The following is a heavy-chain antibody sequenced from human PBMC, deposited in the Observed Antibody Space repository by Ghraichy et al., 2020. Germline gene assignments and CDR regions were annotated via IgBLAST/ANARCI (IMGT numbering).Heavy chain of an antibody. D-gene: IGHD3-10*01. V-gene: IGHV3-53*01. CDR3: ARDRVGDGALDI. CDR1: GLTVSTNY. CDR2: IFGGGGT. Sequence: LSLTCAASGLTVSTNYMNWVRQAPGKGLEWVALIFGGGGTKYADSVTGRFTISRDDYKNTVSLQMNGLRVDDTAVYYCARDRVGDGALDIWGKGTVVTVSS. J-gene: IGHJ3*02.